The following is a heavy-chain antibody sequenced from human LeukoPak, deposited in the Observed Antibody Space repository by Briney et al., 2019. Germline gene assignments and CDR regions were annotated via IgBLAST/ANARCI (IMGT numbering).Heavy chain of an antibody. V-gene: IGHV3-21*01. D-gene: IGHD3-22*01. CDR2: ISSSSSYI. J-gene: IGHJ4*02. CDR1: GFAFSSYS. CDR3: AREVSYYYDSTGYYYFDC. Sequence: GGSLRLSCAPSGFAFSSYSMNWVRQAPGKGLEWVSSISSSSSYIYYADSVKGRFTISRDNAKNSLYLQMNSLRAEDTAVYYCAREVSYYYDSTGYYYFDCWGQGTLVTVSS.